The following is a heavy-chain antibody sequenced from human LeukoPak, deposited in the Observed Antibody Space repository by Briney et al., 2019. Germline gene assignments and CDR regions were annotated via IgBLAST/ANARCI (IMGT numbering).Heavy chain of an antibody. CDR3: AYRFDY. Sequence: GSLRLSCAASGFTFSSYGMHWVRQAPGKGLEWVAVISYDGSNKYYADSVKGRFTISRDNSKNTLYLQMNSLRAEDTAVYFCAYRFDYWGQGTLVTVSS. CDR2: ISYDGSNK. J-gene: IGHJ4*02. D-gene: IGHD3-16*02. V-gene: IGHV3-30*03. CDR1: GFTFSSYG.